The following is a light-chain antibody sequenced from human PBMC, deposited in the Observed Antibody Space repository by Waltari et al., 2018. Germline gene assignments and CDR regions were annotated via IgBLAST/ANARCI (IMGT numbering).Light chain of an antibody. CDR2: GAS. J-gene: IGKJ1*01. V-gene: IGKV3-15*01. CDR1: QSVNYY. CDR3: QQYDEWPRT. Sequence: EVVLTQSPATLSVSPGERATRSCRDSQSVNYYLAWYQQKDGQAPRLLIYGASTRATGIPARFSGSGSGTEFTLSISSLQSEDFAIYYCQQYDEWPRTFGHGTRVEI.